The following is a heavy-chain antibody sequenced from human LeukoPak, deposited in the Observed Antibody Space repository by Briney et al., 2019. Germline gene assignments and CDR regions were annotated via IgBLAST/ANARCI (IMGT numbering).Heavy chain of an antibody. V-gene: IGHV3-49*04. CDR2: IRRKAYGGTA. CDR1: GFTFGDYA. J-gene: IGHJ4*02. Sequence: QSGESLRLSCTASGFTFGDYAMSWVRQAPGKGLEWVGFIRRKAYGGTAEYAASVKGRFAISRDDSKTIAYLQMNSLKTEDTAVYYCTRGRRIVVPDATPPYFDYWGQGTLVTVSS. D-gene: IGHD2-2*01. CDR3: TRGRRIVVPDATPPYFDY.